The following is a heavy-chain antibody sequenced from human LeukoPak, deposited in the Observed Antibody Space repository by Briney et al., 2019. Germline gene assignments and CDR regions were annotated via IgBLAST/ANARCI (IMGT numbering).Heavy chain of an antibody. CDR2: MYYSGST. Sequence: PSETLSLTCTVSGGSVSSGSYYWSWIRQPPGKGLEWIGYMYYSGSTNYNPSLKSRVTISVDTSKNQFSLKLSSVTAADTAVYYCARDRSRITIFGVPYYYYYYGMDVWGQGTTVTVSS. J-gene: IGHJ6*02. CDR3: ARDRSRITIFGVPYYYYYYGMDV. CDR1: GGSVSSGSYY. D-gene: IGHD3-3*01. V-gene: IGHV4-61*01.